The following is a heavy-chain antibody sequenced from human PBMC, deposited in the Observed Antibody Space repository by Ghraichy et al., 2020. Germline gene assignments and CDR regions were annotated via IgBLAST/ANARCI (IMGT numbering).Heavy chain of an antibody. D-gene: IGHD6-6*01. CDR1: GFTFRSYA. CDR3: AKEAQLALS. V-gene: IGHV3-23*01. J-gene: IGHJ4*02. Sequence: GESLNISCAASGFTFRSYAMSWVRQAPGKGLEWVSAVSGNSGSTYYADSVKGRFTISRDNSKNTLYLQMNSLRAEDTAVYYCAKEAQLALSWGQGILVAVSS. CDR2: VSGNSGST.